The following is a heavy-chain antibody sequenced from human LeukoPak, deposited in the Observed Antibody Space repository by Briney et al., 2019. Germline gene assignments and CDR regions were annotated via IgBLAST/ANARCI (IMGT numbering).Heavy chain of an antibody. D-gene: IGHD6-6*01. Sequence: GGSLRLSCAASGFTVSGNYMSWVRQAPGKGLEWVSGISGGDGTTFYADSVKGRFTISRDNSENTLYLQMNSLRAEDTAVYYCAKAGSLDIAARQDYWGQGTLVTVSS. CDR2: ISGGDGTT. V-gene: IGHV3-23*01. J-gene: IGHJ4*02. CDR1: GFTVSGNY. CDR3: AKAGSLDIAARQDY.